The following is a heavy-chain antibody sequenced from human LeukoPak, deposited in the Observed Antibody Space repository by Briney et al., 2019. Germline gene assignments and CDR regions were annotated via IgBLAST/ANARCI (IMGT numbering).Heavy chain of an antibody. CDR3: ATDRPRITIFGVVNDYYYYGMDV. CDR2: FDPEDGET. CDR1: GGTFSSYA. D-gene: IGHD3-3*01. Sequence: ASVKVSCKAPGGTFSSYAISWVRQAPGKGLEWMGGFDPEDGETIYAQKFQGRVTMTEDTSTDAAYMELSSLRSEDTAVYYCATDRPRITIFGVVNDYYYYGMDVWGQGTTVTVSS. J-gene: IGHJ6*02. V-gene: IGHV1-24*01.